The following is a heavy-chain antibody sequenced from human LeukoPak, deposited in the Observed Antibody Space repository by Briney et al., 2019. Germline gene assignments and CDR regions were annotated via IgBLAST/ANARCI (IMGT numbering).Heavy chain of an antibody. V-gene: IGHV3-53*01. CDR1: GFTVSSNY. CDR3: ARALNYYGSGSYYNI. Sequence: GGSLRLSCAASGFTVSSNYMSWVRQAPGKGLEWVSVIYSGGSTYYADSVKGRFTISRDNSKNTLYLQMNSLRAEDTAVYYCARALNYYGSGSYYNIWSQGTMVTVSS. D-gene: IGHD3-10*01. CDR2: IYSGGST. J-gene: IGHJ3*02.